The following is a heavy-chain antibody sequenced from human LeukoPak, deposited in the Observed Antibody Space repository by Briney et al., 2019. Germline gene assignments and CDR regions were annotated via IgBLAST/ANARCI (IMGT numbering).Heavy chain of an antibody. CDR2: INHSGST. D-gene: IGHD2-15*01. CDR3: ARPRSAVAATRSRWFDP. Sequence: PSETLSLTCAVYGGSFSGYYWSWIRQPPGKGLEWIGEINHSGSTNYNPSLKSRVTISVDTSKNQFSLKLSSVTAADTAVYYCARPRSAVAATRSRWFDPWGQGTLVTVSS. CDR1: GGSFSGYY. J-gene: IGHJ5*02. V-gene: IGHV4-34*01.